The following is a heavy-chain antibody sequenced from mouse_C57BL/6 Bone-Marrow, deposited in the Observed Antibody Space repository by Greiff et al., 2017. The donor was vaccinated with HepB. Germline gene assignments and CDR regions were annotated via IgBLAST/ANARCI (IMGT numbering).Heavy chain of an antibody. D-gene: IGHD1-1*01. CDR2: IDPSDSYT. CDR3: ARPSHYYGSSYWYFDV. Sequence: QVQLQQPGAELVRPGTSVKLSCKASGYTFTSYWMHWVKQRPGQGLEWIGVIDPSDSYTNYNQKFKGKATLTVDTSSSTAYMQLSSLTSEDSAVYYCARPSHYYGSSYWYFDVWGTGTTVTVSS. CDR1: GYTFTSYW. V-gene: IGHV1-59*01. J-gene: IGHJ1*03.